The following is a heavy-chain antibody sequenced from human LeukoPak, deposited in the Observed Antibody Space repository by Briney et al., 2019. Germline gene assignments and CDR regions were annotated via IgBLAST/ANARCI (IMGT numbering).Heavy chain of an antibody. J-gene: IGHJ4*02. CDR2: IYYSGST. CDR3: AILVPAAQLIDY. CDR1: GGSISSSSYY. V-gene: IGHV4-39*07. D-gene: IGHD2-2*01. Sequence: PSETLSLTCTVSGGSISSSSYYWGWIRQPPGKGLEWIGSIYYSGSTYYNPSLKSRVTISVDTSKNQFSLKLSSVTAADTAVYYCAILVPAAQLIDYWGQGTLVTVSS.